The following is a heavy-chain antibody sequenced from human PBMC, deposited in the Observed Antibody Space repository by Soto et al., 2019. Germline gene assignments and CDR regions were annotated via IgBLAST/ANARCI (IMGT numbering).Heavy chain of an antibody. Sequence: PSETLSLTCAVSGGSISSGGYSWSWIRQPPGKGLEWIGYIYHSGSTYYNPSLKSRVTISVDRSKNQFSLKLSSVTAADTAVYYCARGTNGVFDYWGQGTLVTVSS. D-gene: IGHD2-8*01. V-gene: IGHV4-30-2*01. CDR2: IYHSGST. CDR1: GGSISSGGYS. CDR3: ARGTNGVFDY. J-gene: IGHJ4*02.